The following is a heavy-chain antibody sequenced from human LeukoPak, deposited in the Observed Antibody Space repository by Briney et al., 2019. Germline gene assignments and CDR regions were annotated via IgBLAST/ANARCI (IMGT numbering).Heavy chain of an antibody. CDR1: GFTVSSYG. D-gene: IGHD3-9*01. CDR3: AKEPPYYDILTGYPPHDY. CDR2: IRYDGSNK. V-gene: IGHV3-30*02. Sequence: GGSLRLSCAASGFTVSSYGMHWVRQAPGKGLEWVAFIRYDGSNKYYADSVKGRFTISRDNSKNTLYLQMNSLRAEDTAVYYCAKEPPYYDILTGYPPHDYWGQGTLVTVSS. J-gene: IGHJ4*02.